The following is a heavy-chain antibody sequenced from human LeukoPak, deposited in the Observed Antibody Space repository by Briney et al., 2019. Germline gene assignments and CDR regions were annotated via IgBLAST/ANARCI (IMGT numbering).Heavy chain of an antibody. CDR2: ISGRGGST. CDR3: AKEYCSGGSCYCSR. D-gene: IGHD2-15*01. CDR1: GFSISTYD. J-gene: IGHJ4*02. Sequence: GGSLRLSCAASGFSISTYDMHWVRQAPGKGLEWVSAISGRGGSTYYADSVKGRFTISRDNSKNTLYLQMNSLRAEDTAVYYCAKEYCSGGSCYCSRWGQGTLVTVSS. V-gene: IGHV3-23*01.